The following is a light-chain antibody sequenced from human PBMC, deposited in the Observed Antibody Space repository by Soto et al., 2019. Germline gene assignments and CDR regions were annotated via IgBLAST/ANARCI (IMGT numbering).Light chain of an antibody. V-gene: IGLV2-11*01. CDR1: SSDVGAYNY. J-gene: IGLJ1*01. CDR2: DVS. Sequence: QSALTQPRSVSGSPGQSVTIPCTGTSSDVGAYNYVSWYQHHPGKAPKLMIYDVSERPSGVPDRFSGSKSGNTASLTISGLQADDEADYYCCSFVASYTYVFGPGTKLTVL. CDR3: CSFVASYTYV.